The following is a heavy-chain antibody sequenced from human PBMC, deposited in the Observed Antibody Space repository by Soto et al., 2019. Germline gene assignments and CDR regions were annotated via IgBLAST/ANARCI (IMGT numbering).Heavy chain of an antibody. CDR1: GYTFTSYG. V-gene: IGHV1-18*01. CDR2: ISAYNGNT. J-gene: IGHJ6*03. D-gene: IGHD3-3*01. Sequence: VASVKVSCKASGYTFTSYGISWVRQAPGQGLEWMGWISAYNGNTNYAQKLQGRVTMTTDTSTSTAYMELRSLRSDDTAVYYCARVYYDFWSGYFPVNYYMDVWGKGTTVTVSS. CDR3: ARVYYDFWSGYFPVNYYMDV.